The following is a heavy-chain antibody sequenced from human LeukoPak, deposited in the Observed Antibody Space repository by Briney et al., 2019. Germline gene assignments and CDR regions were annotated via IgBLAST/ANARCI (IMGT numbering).Heavy chain of an antibody. D-gene: IGHD5-12*01. J-gene: IGHJ4*02. CDR2: IYYSGSA. CDR1: GGSISGLY. Sequence: SETLSLTCTVSGGSISGLYWGWIRQPPGKGLEWIGFIYYSGSANYNPSLKSRVTISVDTSKNQFSLKLSSVTAADTAVYYCARSPNSGYDPFDYWGQGTLVTVSS. V-gene: IGHV4-59*08. CDR3: ARSPNSGYDPFDY.